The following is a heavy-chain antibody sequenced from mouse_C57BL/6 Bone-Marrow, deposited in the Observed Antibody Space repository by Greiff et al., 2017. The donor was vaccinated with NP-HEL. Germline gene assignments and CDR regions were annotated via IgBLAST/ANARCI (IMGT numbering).Heavy chain of an antibody. D-gene: IGHD2-1*01. CDR3: ARGDYGNDFDY. Sequence: QVQLQQPGAELVMPGASVKLSCKASGYTFTSYWMHWVKQRPGQGLEWIGEIDPSDSYTNYNQKFKGKSTLTVDKSSSTAYMQLSSLTSEDSAVYYCARGDYGNDFDYWGQGTTLTVSS. J-gene: IGHJ2*01. CDR2: IDPSDSYT. V-gene: IGHV1-69*01. CDR1: GYTFTSYW.